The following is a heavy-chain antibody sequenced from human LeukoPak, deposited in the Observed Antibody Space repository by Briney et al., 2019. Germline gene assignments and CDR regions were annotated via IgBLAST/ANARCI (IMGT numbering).Heavy chain of an antibody. CDR1: GGTFRNSA. Sequence: ASVKVSCKASGGTFRNSALSWVRQAPGQGLEWMGGIIPISATPIYAQNFQGRVTFTTDESTSTAHMELSSLRSEDTAVYYCARAVAGPGGDYWGQGTLVTVSS. D-gene: IGHD6-19*01. J-gene: IGHJ4*02. CDR2: IIPISATP. CDR3: ARAVAGPGGDY. V-gene: IGHV1-69*05.